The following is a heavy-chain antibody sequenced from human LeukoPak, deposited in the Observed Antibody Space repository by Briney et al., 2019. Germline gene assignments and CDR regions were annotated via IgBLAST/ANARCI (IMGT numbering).Heavy chain of an antibody. CDR1: GYTFTSYY. CDR3: ARGEDRAWFDP. V-gene: IGHV1-46*01. Sequence: ASVKVSCKASGYTFTSYYMHWVRQAPGQGLEWIGIINPSGGSTSYAQKFQGRVTMTRDMSTSTVYMELSSLSSEDTAVYYCARGEDRAWFDPWGQGTLVTVSS. J-gene: IGHJ5*02. CDR2: INPSGGST.